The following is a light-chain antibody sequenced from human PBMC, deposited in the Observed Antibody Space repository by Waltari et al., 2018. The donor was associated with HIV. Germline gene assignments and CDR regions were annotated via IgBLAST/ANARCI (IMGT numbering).Light chain of an antibody. CDR3: AAWDDSLHGPV. CDR1: SSNIGSNT. Sequence: QSVLTQPPSASGTPGQRVTISCSGSSSNIGSNTVNWYQQLPGTAPKLLIYINNQLPSGVPDLFSGSKSVTSASLAISGLQSEDEADYYCAAWDDSLHGPVFGGGTKLTVL. J-gene: IGLJ2*01. CDR2: INN. V-gene: IGLV1-44*01.